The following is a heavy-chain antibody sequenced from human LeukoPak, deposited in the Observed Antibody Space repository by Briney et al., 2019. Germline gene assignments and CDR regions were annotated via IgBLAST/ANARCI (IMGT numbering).Heavy chain of an antibody. CDR3: ARDNTAMDY. Sequence: PSETLSLTCAVYGGSFSGYYWSWIRQPPGKGLEWIGEINHSGSTNYNPSLKSRVTISVDTSKNQLSLKLSSVTAADTAVYYCARDNTAMDYWGQGTLVTVSS. J-gene: IGHJ4*02. CDR2: INHSGST. CDR1: GGSFSGYY. V-gene: IGHV4-34*01. D-gene: IGHD5-18*01.